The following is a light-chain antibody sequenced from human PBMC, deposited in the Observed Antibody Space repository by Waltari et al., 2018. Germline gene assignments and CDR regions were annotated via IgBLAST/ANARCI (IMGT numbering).Light chain of an antibody. CDR3: QQFGTSPFT. V-gene: IGKV3-20*01. Sequence: EIVLTQSPGTLSLSPGERATLSCRTSQSVSSSYLAWYQQKPGQAPRLLMSGASSRATGIPDRFSDSGSGTDFTLTISRLEPEDFAVYYCQQFGTSPFTFGQGTKLEIK. CDR1: QSVSSSY. J-gene: IGKJ2*01. CDR2: GAS.